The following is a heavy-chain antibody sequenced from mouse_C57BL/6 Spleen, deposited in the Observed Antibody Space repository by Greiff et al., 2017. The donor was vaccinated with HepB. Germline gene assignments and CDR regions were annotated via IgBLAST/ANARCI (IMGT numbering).Heavy chain of an antibody. V-gene: IGHV5-9*01. CDR1: GFTFSSYT. D-gene: IGHD3-2*02. J-gene: IGHJ2*01. CDR2: ISGGGGNT. Sequence: EVHLVESGGGLVKPGGSLKLSCAASGFTFSSYTMSWVRQTPEKRLEWVATISGGGGNTYYPDSVKGRFTISRDNAKNTRYLQMSRLRSEDTALYYCARRAQATDYFDYWGQGTTLTVSS. CDR3: ARRAQATDYFDY.